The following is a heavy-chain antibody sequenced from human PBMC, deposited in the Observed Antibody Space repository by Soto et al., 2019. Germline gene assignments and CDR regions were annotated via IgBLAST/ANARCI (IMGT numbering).Heavy chain of an antibody. CDR2: VHYSWGS. V-gene: IGHV4-59*08. D-gene: IGHD3-10*01. CDR1: GGSISSYH. Sequence: QVQLQESGPGLVKPSETLSLSCTVSGGSISSYHWSWIRQTPGKGLEWIGYVHYSWGSNYNPSLKRRVAISLDASMSQFSLKLTSVTATDTAVYYCARQGFGALPGLVDVWGQGTTVTVSS. CDR3: ARQGFGALPGLVDV. J-gene: IGHJ6*01.